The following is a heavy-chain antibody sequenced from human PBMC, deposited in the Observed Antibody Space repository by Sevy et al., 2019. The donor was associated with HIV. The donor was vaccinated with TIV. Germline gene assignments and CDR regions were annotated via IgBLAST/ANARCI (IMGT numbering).Heavy chain of an antibody. D-gene: IGHD3-22*01. Sequence: ASVKVSCKVSGYTLTQLSMHWVRQAPGKGLEWMGSFDPEDGETLYAQNFQGRVTMTEDTSTDTAYMALNSLRSEDTAIYYCATTKDYYDSSGSPFDYWGQGTLVTVSS. CDR2: FDPEDGET. J-gene: IGHJ4*02. CDR3: ATTKDYYDSSGSPFDY. CDR1: GYTLTQLS. V-gene: IGHV1-24*01.